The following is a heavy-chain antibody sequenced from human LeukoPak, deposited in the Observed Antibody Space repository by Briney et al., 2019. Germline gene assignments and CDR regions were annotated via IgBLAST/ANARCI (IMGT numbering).Heavy chain of an antibody. V-gene: IGHV4-59*11. CDR2: IYYSGST. CDR3: ARVVYSSSWYGGWGFDY. J-gene: IGHJ4*02. Sequence: SETLSLTCTASGGSISSHYWSWIRQPPGKGLEWIGYIYYSGSTNYNPSLKSRVTISVDTSKNQFSLKLSSVTAADTAVYYCARVVYSSSWYGGWGFDYWGQGTLVTVSS. CDR1: GGSISSHY. D-gene: IGHD6-13*01.